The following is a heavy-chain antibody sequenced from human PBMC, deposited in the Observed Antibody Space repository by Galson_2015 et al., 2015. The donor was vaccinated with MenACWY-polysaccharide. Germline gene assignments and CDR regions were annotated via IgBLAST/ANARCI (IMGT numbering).Heavy chain of an antibody. J-gene: IGHJ3*02. CDR3: ATFSAPGI. Sequence: SLRLSCAASGFIFSNYWMHWVRQVPGKGLVWVSRINSDGSTTNYADSVRGRFTISRDNAKNTLYLEMNSLRAEDTAVYYCATFSAPGIWGQGTVVTVSS. CDR1: GFIFSNYW. CDR2: INSDGSTT. D-gene: IGHD6-13*01. V-gene: IGHV3-74*01.